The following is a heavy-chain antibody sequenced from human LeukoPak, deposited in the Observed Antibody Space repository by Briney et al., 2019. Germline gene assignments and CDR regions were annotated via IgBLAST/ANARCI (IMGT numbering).Heavy chain of an antibody. J-gene: IGHJ5*02. CDR2: IWYDGSNK. V-gene: IGHV3-33*01. CDR1: GFTFSSYG. Sequence: GGSLRLSCAASGFTFSSYGMHWVRQAPGKGLEWVAVIWYDGSNKYYADSVKGRFTISRDNSKNTVYLQMNNLRVDDTAVYHCARARGYCSSTSCYGGLGWFDPWGQGTLVTVSS. D-gene: IGHD2-2*01. CDR3: ARARGYCSSTSCYGGLGWFDP.